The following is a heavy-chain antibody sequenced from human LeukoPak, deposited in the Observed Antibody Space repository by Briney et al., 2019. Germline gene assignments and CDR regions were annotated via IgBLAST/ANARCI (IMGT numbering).Heavy chain of an antibody. CDR2: IKQDGSEK. J-gene: IGHJ5*02. CDR3: VRDPFFSVP. Sequence: PGGSLRLSCAVSGFTITNHWMSWVRQAPGKGLEWVANIKQDGSEKYYVDSVKGRFTISRDNGKNSLYLQMNSLRVEDTALYYRVRDPFFSVPWGQGTLVTVSS. D-gene: IGHD2/OR15-2a*01. V-gene: IGHV3-7*01. CDR1: GFTITNHW.